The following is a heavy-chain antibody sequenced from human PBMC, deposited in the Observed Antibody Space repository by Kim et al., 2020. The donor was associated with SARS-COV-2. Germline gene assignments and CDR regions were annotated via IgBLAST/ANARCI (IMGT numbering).Heavy chain of an antibody. CDR2: INPNSGGT. D-gene: IGHD6-19*01. V-gene: IGHV1-2*02. CDR3: ARDRESSVFYYYYMDV. J-gene: IGHJ6*03. CDR1: GYTFTGYY. Sequence: ASVKVSCKASGYTFTGYYMHWVRQAPGQGLEWMGWINPNSGGTNYAQKFQGRVTMTRDTSISTAYMELSRLRSDDTAVYYCARDRESSVFYYYYMDVWGKGTTVTVSS.